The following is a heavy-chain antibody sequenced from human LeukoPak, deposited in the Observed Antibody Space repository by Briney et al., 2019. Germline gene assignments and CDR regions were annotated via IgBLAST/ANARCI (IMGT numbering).Heavy chain of an antibody. CDR3: ARSSGIGTTDY. V-gene: IGHV3-7*03. D-gene: IGHD1-1*01. J-gene: IGHJ4*02. Sequence: PGGSLRLSCAASEFTFSTYWMSWVRQAPGKGLEWVANINYDGGQTYYVDSVRGRFTISRDNAKNSLYLQMNGLRVEDTAVYYCARSSGIGTTDYWGQGTLVIVSS. CDR1: EFTFSTYW. CDR2: INYDGGQT.